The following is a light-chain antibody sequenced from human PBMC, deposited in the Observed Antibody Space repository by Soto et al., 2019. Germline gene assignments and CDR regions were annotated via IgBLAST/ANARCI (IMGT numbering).Light chain of an antibody. CDR3: QQSYSTPRT. J-gene: IGKJ1*01. CDR2: WAS. Sequence: DIVMTQSPDSLAVSLGERATINCKSSQSVLHRANNRNYLAWYQQKPGQPPKLLIYWASSRDSGVPDRFSGSGSGTHFTLTISSLQAEDVAIYYCQQSYSTPRTFGQGTKVEIK. V-gene: IGKV4-1*01. CDR1: QSVLHRANNRNY.